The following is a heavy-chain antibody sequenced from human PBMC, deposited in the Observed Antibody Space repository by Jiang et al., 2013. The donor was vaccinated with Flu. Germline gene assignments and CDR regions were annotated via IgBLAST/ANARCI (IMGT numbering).Heavy chain of an antibody. V-gene: IGHV1-18*01. D-gene: IGHD3-16*01. CDR3: AKYRGSDTFDI. CDR2: ISTYNDNS. Sequence: SGAEVKKPGASVKVSCKASGFTFTNYAISWVRQAPGQGLEWMGWISTYNDNSKYARKLQDRVTMTRDTSTSTAYMELRRLRSDDTAVYYCAKYRGSDTFDIWGQGTMVTVSS. CDR1: GFTFTNYA. J-gene: IGHJ3*02.